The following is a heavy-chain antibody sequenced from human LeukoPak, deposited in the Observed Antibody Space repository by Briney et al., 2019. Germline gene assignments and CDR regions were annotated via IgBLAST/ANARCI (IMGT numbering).Heavy chain of an antibody. J-gene: IGHJ4*02. D-gene: IGHD1-20*01. CDR2: IYYSGST. CDR1: GGSISSYY. V-gene: IGHV4-59*01. CDR3: ARGITGTSFSFSRKRTHFDY. Sequence: PSETLSLTCTVSGGSISSYYWSWIRQPPGKGLEWIGYIYYSGSTNYNPFLKSRVTISVDTSKNQFSLKLSSVTAADTAVYYCARGITGTSFSFSRKRTHFDYWGQGTLVTVSS.